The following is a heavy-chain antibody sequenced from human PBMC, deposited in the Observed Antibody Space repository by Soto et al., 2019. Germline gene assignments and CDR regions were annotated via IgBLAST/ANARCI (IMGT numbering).Heavy chain of an antibody. Sequence: GASVKVACKASGYTFTSYEINWVRQATGQGLEWMGWMNPNSGNTGYAQKFQCRVTMTRNTSISTAYMELSSLRSEDTAVYYCAREGGYCTNGVCYPFSFXYWGQGTLVXVSS. CDR2: MNPNSGNT. J-gene: IGHJ4*02. CDR3: AREGGYCTNGVCYPFSFXY. CDR1: GYTFTSYE. D-gene: IGHD2-8*01. V-gene: IGHV1-8*01.